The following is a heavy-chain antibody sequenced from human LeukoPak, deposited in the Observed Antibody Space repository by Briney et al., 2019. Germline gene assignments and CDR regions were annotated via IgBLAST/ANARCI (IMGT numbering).Heavy chain of an antibody. CDR2: IYYSGST. Sequence: SETLSLTCTVSGGSINNGGYYWSWIRQHPGKGLEWIGYIYYSGSTNYNPSLKSRVTISVDTSKNQFSLKLSSVTAADTAVYYCASQAPYSSSYPFDIWGQGTMVTVSS. V-gene: IGHV4-61*08. D-gene: IGHD6-13*01. CDR1: GGSINNGGYY. J-gene: IGHJ3*02. CDR3: ASQAPYSSSYPFDI.